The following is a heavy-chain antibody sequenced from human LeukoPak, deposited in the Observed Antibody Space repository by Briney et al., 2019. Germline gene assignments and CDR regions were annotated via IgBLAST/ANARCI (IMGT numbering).Heavy chain of an antibody. Sequence: GGSLRLSCAASGFTFSSYAMHWVRQAPGKGLEWVAVISYDGSNKYYADSVKGRFTISRDNSKNTLYLQMNSLRAEDTAVYYCARDPRGYSYGKFDYWGQGTLVTVSS. CDR3: ARDPRGYSYGKFDY. V-gene: IGHV3-30-3*01. CDR1: GFTFSSYA. CDR2: ISYDGSNK. D-gene: IGHD5-18*01. J-gene: IGHJ4*02.